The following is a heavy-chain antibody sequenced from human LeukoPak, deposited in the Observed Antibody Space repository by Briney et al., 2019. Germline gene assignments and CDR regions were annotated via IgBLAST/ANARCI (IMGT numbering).Heavy chain of an antibody. V-gene: IGHV3-7*01. CDR3: ARNGRVLEWVYWYFDL. J-gene: IGHJ2*01. CDR2: IKQDGSEE. CDR1: GFTFSNYW. Sequence: PGGSLRLSCATSGFTFSNYWMSWVRQAPGKGLEWVANIKQDGSEEYYVDSVKGRFTISRDNAKDSLPLQMNSLRVEDTAVYYCARNGRVLEWVYWYFDLWGRGTLVTVSS. D-gene: IGHD3-3*01.